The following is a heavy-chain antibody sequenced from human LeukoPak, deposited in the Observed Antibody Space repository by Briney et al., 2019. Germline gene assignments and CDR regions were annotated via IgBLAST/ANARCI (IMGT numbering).Heavy chain of an antibody. J-gene: IGHJ6*02. CDR2: ISYDGSNK. V-gene: IGHV3-30*19. CDR1: GFTFSTYG. Sequence: PGGSLRLSCAASGFTFSTYGMHWVRQAPGKGLEWVAVISYDGSNKYYADSVKGRFTISRDNSKNTLYLQMNSLRAEDTAVYYCARDSDGMDVWGQGTTVTVSS. CDR3: ARDSDGMDV.